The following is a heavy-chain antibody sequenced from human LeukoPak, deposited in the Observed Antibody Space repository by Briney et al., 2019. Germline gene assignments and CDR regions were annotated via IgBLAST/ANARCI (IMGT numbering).Heavy chain of an antibody. J-gene: IGHJ6*02. Sequence: GGSLRLSCAASGFTFSSYAMSWVRQAPGKGLEWVSAISGSGGSTYYADSVKGRFTISRDNSKNTLYLQMNSLRAEDTAVYYCAKGPRVGKYCSSTSCYPLPDYYYYGMDVWGQGTTVTVSS. D-gene: IGHD2-2*01. CDR2: ISGSGGST. V-gene: IGHV3-23*01. CDR1: GFTFSSYA. CDR3: AKGPRVGKYCSSTSCYPLPDYYYYGMDV.